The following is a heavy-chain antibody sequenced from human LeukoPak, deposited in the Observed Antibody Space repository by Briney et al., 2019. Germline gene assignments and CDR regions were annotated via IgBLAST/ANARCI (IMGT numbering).Heavy chain of an antibody. CDR1: GYTFTSFD. D-gene: IGHD2-15*01. Sequence: ASVKVSRKASGYTFTSFDINWVRQATGQGLEWMGWMNPNSGNTGFAQKFQGRVTMTRDTSINTAYMELSKLKSDDAAVYYCARGSVGTSCSGGSCYHFDNWGQGTLVTVSS. J-gene: IGHJ4*02. V-gene: IGHV1-8*01. CDR2: MNPNSGNT. CDR3: ARGSVGTSCSGGSCYHFDN.